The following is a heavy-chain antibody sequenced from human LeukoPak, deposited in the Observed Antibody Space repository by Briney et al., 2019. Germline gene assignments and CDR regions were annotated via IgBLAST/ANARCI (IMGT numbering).Heavy chain of an antibody. CDR2: ISGSGGST. J-gene: IGHJ3*02. CDR1: AFTFSSYG. V-gene: IGHV3-23*01. D-gene: IGHD3-22*01. Sequence: GGSLRLSCAASAFTFSSYGMHWFRQAPGKGLEWVSAISGSGGSTYYADSVKGRFTISRDNSKNTLYLQMNSLSAEDTAVYYCSYYSSGYYLDAFDIWGQGTMVTVSS. CDR3: SYYSSGYYLDAFDI.